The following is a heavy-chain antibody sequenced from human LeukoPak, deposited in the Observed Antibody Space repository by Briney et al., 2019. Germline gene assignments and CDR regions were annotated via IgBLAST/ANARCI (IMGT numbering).Heavy chain of an antibody. CDR1: GFTFSSYG. J-gene: IGHJ1*01. CDR3: AKSGIVVVPAAIEAEYFQH. V-gene: IGHV3-30*02. D-gene: IGHD2-2*02. Sequence: AGGSLRLSCAASGFTFSSYGMHWVRQAPGKGLEWVAFIRYDGSNKYYADSVKGRFTISRDNSKNTLYLQMNSLRAEDTAVYYCAKSGIVVVPAAIEAEYFQHWGQGTLGTVSS. CDR2: IRYDGSNK.